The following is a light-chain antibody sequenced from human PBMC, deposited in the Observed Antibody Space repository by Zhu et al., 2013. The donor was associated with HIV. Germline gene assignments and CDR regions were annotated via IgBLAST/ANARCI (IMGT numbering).Light chain of an antibody. CDR3: QQYNSYSPWT. CDR2: STS. CDR1: QDISNY. J-gene: IGKJ1*01. Sequence: DIQMTQSPSAMSASVGDRVTITCRASQDISNYLAWYQQKPGKAPKLLIYSTSTLQSGVPSRFSGSGSGTEFTLTISSLQPDDFATYYCQQYNSYSPWTFGQGTKVELK. V-gene: IGKV1-17*03.